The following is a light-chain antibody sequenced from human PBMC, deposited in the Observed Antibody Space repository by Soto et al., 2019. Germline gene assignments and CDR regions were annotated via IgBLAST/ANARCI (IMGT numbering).Light chain of an antibody. Sequence: EIVLTQSPATLSLSPGERATLSCRASQSVSSYLAWYQQKPGQAPRLLIYDASNRATGIPARFSGSGSGTAFTLTISRLAPADFAVYYCQQRSNWYTVGQGTLLE. J-gene: IGKJ2*01. CDR2: DAS. CDR3: QQRSNWYT. V-gene: IGKV3-11*01. CDR1: QSVSSY.